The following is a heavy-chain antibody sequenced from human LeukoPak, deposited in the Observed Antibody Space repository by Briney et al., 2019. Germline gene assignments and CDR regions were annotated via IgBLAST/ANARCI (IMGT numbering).Heavy chain of an antibody. J-gene: IGHJ4*02. CDR3: TFSFSGSYCFDY. CDR1: GFTFSNAW. D-gene: IGHD1-26*01. CDR2: IKSKTDGGTT. Sequence: GGSLRLSCAASGFTFSNAWMSWVRQAPGKGLEWVGRIKSKTDGGTTDYAAPVKGRFTISRDDSKNTLYLQMNSLKTEDTAAYYCTFSFSGSYCFDYWGQGTLVTVSS. V-gene: IGHV3-15*01.